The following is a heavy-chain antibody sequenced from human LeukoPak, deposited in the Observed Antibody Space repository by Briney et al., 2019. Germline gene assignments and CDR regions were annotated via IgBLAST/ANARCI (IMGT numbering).Heavy chain of an antibody. CDR3: ARGGYIVVVVAATSWFDP. CDR1: GYTFTSYY. D-gene: IGHD2-15*01. CDR2: INPSGGST. V-gene: IGHV1-46*01. Sequence: EASVKVSCKASGYTFTSYYMHWVRQAPGQGLEWMGIINPSGGSTSYAQKFQGRVTMTRDTSTSTVYMELSSLRSEDTAVYYCARGGYIVVVVAATSWFDPWGQGTLVTVSS. J-gene: IGHJ5*02.